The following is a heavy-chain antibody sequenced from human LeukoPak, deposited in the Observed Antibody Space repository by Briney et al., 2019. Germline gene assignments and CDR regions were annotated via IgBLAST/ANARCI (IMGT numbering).Heavy chain of an antibody. CDR3: ANYGSGSYAFDI. D-gene: IGHD3-10*01. CDR2: IYTSGST. CDR1: GGSISSGSYY. Sequence: PSETLSLTCTVSGGSISSGSYYWSWIRQPAGKGLEWIGRIYTSGSTDYNPSLKSRVTISVDTSKNQFSLKLSSVTAADTAVYYCANYGSGSYAFDIWGQGTMVTVSS. V-gene: IGHV4-61*02. J-gene: IGHJ3*02.